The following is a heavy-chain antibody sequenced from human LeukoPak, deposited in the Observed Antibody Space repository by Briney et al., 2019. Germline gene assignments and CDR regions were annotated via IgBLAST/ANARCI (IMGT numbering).Heavy chain of an antibody. CDR2: IYRGGPT. CDR1: GLTVSSNY. D-gene: IGHD4-17*01. V-gene: IGHV3-66*01. J-gene: IGHJ5*02. Sequence: GGSLRLSCAASGLTVSSNYMSWVRQAPGKGLEWVSVIYRGGPTYYADSVKGRFTISRDNSKKTLYLQMNSLRAEDTAVYYCARDSYVDSEAVRWFDPWGQGTLVTVSS. CDR3: ARDSYVDSEAVRWFDP.